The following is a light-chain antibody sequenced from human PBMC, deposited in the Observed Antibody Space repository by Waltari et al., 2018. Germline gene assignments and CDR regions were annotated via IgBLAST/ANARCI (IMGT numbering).Light chain of an antibody. J-gene: IGLJ1*01. V-gene: IGLV4-69*01. CDR2: VNSHGSH. Sequence: QLVLTQSPSATASLGASVKLTCTLSSGHSNNAIAWHQQQPEKGPRYLMKVNSHGSHSKGDGLPDRFAGSSSGAERYRTSSSLQSEDEADYYCHTRGTGLYVFGPGTKVTVL. CDR1: SGHSNNA. CDR3: HTRGTGLYV.